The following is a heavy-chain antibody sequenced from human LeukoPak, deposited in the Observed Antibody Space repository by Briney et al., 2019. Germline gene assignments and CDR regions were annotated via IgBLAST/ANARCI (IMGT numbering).Heavy chain of an antibody. J-gene: IGHJ4*02. CDR2: ISSSSSYI. V-gene: IGHV3-21*01. CDR1: GFTFSSYS. CDR3: ARESCSSTSCYFDY. D-gene: IGHD2-2*01. Sequence: PGGSLRLSCAASGFTFSSYSMNWVRQAPGKGLEWVSSISSSSSYIYYADSVKGRFTISRDNAKNSLYLQMNSPRAEDTAVYYCARESCSSTSCYFDYWGQGTLVTVSS.